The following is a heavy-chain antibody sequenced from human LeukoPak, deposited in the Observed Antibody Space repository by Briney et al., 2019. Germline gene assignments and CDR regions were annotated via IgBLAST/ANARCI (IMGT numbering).Heavy chain of an antibody. J-gene: IGHJ4*02. V-gene: IGHV4-30-4*01. D-gene: IGHD3-10*01. CDR1: GFTFSDHH. CDR2: IYYSGST. CDR3: AREMVRGVIIGLDY. Sequence: LRLSCAASGFTFSDHHMDWIRQPPGKGLEWIGYIYYSGSTYYNPSLKSRVTISVDTSKNQFSLKLSSVTAADTAVYYCAREMVRGVIIGLDYWGQGTLVTVSS.